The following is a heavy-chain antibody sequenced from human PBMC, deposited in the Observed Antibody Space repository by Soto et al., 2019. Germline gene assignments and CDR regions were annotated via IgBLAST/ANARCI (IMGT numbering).Heavy chain of an antibody. CDR3: ARFPHGVCGDGNCFSQYFLDF. CDR2: IFPGDSDT. V-gene: IGHV5-51*01. J-gene: IGHJ4*02. CDR1: GYSFVSYW. Sequence: PGESLKISCQGSGYSFVSYWIAWVRQTPGKGLEWMGIIFPGDSDTRYSPSFEGQVTMSADKSISTVYLEWNSLKASDSAIYYCARFPHGVCGDGNCFSQYFLDFWGQGTLVTVSS. D-gene: IGHD2-21*01.